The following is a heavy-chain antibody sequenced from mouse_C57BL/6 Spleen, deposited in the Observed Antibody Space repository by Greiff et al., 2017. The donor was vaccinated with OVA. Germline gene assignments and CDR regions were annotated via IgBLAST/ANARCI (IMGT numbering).Heavy chain of an antibody. J-gene: IGHJ2*01. Sequence: VQLQQSGPELVKPGASVKISCKASGYTFTDYYMNWVKQSHGKSLEWIGDINPNNGGTSYNQKFKGKATLTVDKSSSTAYMELRSLTSEDSAVYYCASKDYYGSSPYFDYWGQGTTLTVSS. CDR3: ASKDYYGSSPYFDY. D-gene: IGHD1-1*01. CDR1: GYTFTDYY. CDR2: INPNNGGT. V-gene: IGHV1-26*01.